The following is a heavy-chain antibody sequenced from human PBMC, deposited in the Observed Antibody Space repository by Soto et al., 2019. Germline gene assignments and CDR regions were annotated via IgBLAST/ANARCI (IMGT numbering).Heavy chain of an antibody. CDR3: ARNKIAAAGTFLSY. CDR1: GGSISSSNW. V-gene: IGHV4-4*02. CDR2: IYHSGST. D-gene: IGHD6-13*01. J-gene: IGHJ4*02. Sequence: SETLSLTCAVSGGSISSSNWWSWVRQPPGKGLEWIGEIYHSGSTNYNPSLKSRVTISVDKSKNQFSLKLSSVTAADTAVYYCARNKIAAAGTFLSYWGQGTLVTVSS.